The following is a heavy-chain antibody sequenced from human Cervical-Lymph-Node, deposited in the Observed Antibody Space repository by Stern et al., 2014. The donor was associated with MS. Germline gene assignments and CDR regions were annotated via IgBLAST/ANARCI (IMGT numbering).Heavy chain of an antibody. Sequence: EVQLVQSGGGLVQPGGSLRLSCTASGFTFSSYWMHWVRQAPGKGLVWVSHLNRDGSSTTYADSVKGRFTISRDNAKNTLYLQMNSLRAEDTAVYYCARALEDYGDYPNWFDPWGQGTLVTVSS. D-gene: IGHD4-17*01. CDR3: ARALEDYGDYPNWFDP. V-gene: IGHV3-74*02. J-gene: IGHJ5*02. CDR1: GFTFSSYW. CDR2: LNRDGSST.